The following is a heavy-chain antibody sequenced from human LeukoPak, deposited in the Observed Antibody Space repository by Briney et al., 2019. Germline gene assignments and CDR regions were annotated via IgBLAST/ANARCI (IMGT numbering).Heavy chain of an antibody. D-gene: IGHD3/OR15-3a*01. CDR2: IGSGGDT. Sequence: PGGSLRLSCAASGFTFSNYAMTWVRLAPGKGLEWVSSIGSGGDTYYVDSVKGRFTNSRDNSKNTLYLQMNSLRDEDTAMYFCAKYSYSVDDFRPGRRYFDFWGQGTLVTVSS. V-gene: IGHV3-23*01. CDR3: AKYSYSVDDFRPGRRYFDF. J-gene: IGHJ4*02. CDR1: GFTFSNYA.